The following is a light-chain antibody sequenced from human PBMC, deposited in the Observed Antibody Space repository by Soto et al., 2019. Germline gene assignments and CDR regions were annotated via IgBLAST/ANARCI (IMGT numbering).Light chain of an antibody. J-gene: IGKJ1*01. V-gene: IGKV3-15*01. CDR2: DAS. CDR1: QSIRSN. Sequence: ELVMTQSPATLSVSPGERATLSCRASQSIRSNLAWYQHKPGQVPRLLIYDASTRATGVPARFSGSGSGTDFTLTISSLQSEDFAVYYCQQYNDLPPWTFGQGAKV. CDR3: QQYNDLPPWT.